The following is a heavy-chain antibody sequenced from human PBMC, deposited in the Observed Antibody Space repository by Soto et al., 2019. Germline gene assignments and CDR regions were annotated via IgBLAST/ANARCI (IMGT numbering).Heavy chain of an antibody. V-gene: IGHV3-23*01. J-gene: IGHJ3*02. CDR1: GFTFSNYA. D-gene: IGHD6-13*01. Sequence: PGGSLRLSCAASGFTFSNYAMTWVRQAPGKGLEWVSSISGSGDTTYYVDSVKGRFTISRDNSKNALYLQINSLRAEDTVVYYCAKSYLQYSSSWYLAFDIWGQGTMVTVSS. CDR2: ISGSGDTT. CDR3: AKSYLQYSSSWYLAFDI.